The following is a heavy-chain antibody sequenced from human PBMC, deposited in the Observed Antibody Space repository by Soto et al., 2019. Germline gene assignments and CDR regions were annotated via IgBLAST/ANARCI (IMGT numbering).Heavy chain of an antibody. CDR1: GGSISSGGYS. V-gene: IGHV4-30-2*01. CDR2: IYHSGST. D-gene: IGHD3-10*01. Sequence: PSETLSLTCAVSGGSISSGGYSWSWIRQPPGKGLEWIGYIYHSGSTYYNPPLKSRVTISVDRSKNQFSLKLSSVTAADTAVYYCAREGGGRDYYGMDVWGQGTTVTVSS. J-gene: IGHJ6*02. CDR3: AREGGGRDYYGMDV.